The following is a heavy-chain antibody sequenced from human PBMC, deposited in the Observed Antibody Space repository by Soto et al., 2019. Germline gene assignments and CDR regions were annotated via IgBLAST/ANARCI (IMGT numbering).Heavy chain of an antibody. CDR3: ARGHNQGELPEPLY. D-gene: IGHD1-26*01. V-gene: IGHV1-69*01. Sequence: QVQLVQSGAEVKKPGSSVKVSCKASGGTFSSYAISWVRQAPGQGLEWMGGIIPIFGTANYAQKFQGRVTITADESTSTDYMELSSLRSEDTAVYYCARGHNQGELPEPLYWGQGTLVTVSS. J-gene: IGHJ4*02. CDR2: IIPIFGTA. CDR1: GGTFSSYA.